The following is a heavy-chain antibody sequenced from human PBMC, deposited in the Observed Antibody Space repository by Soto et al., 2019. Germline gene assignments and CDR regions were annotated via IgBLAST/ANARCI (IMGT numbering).Heavy chain of an antibody. D-gene: IGHD1-1*01. CDR1: GFTFDNCA. V-gene: IGHV3-9*01. CDR3: VQGRYPTMATPLDH. J-gene: IGHJ5*02. CDR2: ISWDSTTV. Sequence: GGSPRLSCSASGFTFDNCAMHWVRQAPGKGLEWVSGISWDSTTVGYADSVKGRFTISRDDAKNSLYLQMNSLRREDTALYYCVQGRYPTMATPLDHWGQGTLVTVSS.